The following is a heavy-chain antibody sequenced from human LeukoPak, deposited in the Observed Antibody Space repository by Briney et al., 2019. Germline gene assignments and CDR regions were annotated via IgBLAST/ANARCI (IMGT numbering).Heavy chain of an antibody. D-gene: IGHD7-27*01. Sequence: GESLKISCKGFGYTFTNNWIGWVRQMPGKGLEWMGIVFPRDSDTVYSPSFQGQVTMSVDKSISTAYLQWSSLKASDTAMYYCARLGIPGTHFDYWGQGTLVTVSS. CDR3: ARLGIPGTHFDY. CDR1: GYTFTNNW. CDR2: VFPRDSDT. J-gene: IGHJ4*02. V-gene: IGHV5-51*01.